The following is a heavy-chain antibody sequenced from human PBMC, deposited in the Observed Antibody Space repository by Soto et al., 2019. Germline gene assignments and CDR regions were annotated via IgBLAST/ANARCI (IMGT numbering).Heavy chain of an antibody. CDR1: GYNFAGYW. Sequence: GESLKISCKGSGYNFAGYWIAWVRQMPGKGLELMGIIYPSDSDTRYRPSFQGRVTISADKSISSAYLQWSSLRASDTAMYYCARGGVSTRTFDYWGQGTPVTVSS. D-gene: IGHD3-3*01. CDR2: IYPSDSDT. CDR3: ARGGVSTRTFDY. V-gene: IGHV5-51*01. J-gene: IGHJ4*02.